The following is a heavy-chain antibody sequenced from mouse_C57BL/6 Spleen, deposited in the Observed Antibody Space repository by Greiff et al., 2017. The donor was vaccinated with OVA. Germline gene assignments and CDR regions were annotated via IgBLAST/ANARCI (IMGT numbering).Heavy chain of an antibody. Sequence: EVQLQQSGPELVKPGASVKMSCKASGYTFTDYNMHWVKQSPGKSLEWIGNINPNNGGTSYNQKFKGKATLTVNKSYSTAYMELRSLTSEDSAVYDCAGELPAPYYDRDYWGQGTSVTVSS. CDR1: GYTFTDYN. CDR2: INPNNGGT. J-gene: IGHJ4*01. D-gene: IGHD2-12*01. CDR3: AGELPAPYYDRDY. V-gene: IGHV1-22*01.